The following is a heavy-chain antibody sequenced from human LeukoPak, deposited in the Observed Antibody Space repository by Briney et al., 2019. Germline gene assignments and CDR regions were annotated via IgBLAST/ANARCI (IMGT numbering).Heavy chain of an antibody. D-gene: IGHD2-15*01. CDR3: AQRRYCSGGSCYSSRWFDR. CDR1: VYTLTVLS. V-gene: IGHV1-24*01. CDR2: FDLEDGET. Sequence: GASVTVSFTVSVYTLTVLSMYWGRQAPGKGLGWVGGFDLEDGETIYAQKFQGRVTMTEDTSTDTAYIELSSLRSEDTAVYFCAQRRYCSGGSCYSSRWFDRWGQGTLVTVSS. J-gene: IGHJ5*02.